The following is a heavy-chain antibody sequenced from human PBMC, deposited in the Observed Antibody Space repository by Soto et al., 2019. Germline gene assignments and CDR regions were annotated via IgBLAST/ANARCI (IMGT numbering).Heavy chain of an antibody. J-gene: IGHJ6*02. V-gene: IGHV1-2*02. Sequence: QVPLVQSGAEVKKPGASVKVSCKASGYTFTGYYMHWVRQAPGQGLEWMGWINPNSGGTNYAQKFQGRVTMTRDTSISTAYMELSRLRSDDTAVYYCARVLIIAARLLYGMDVWGQGTTVTVSS. CDR2: INPNSGGT. CDR3: ARVLIIAARLLYGMDV. D-gene: IGHD6-6*01. CDR1: GYTFTGYY.